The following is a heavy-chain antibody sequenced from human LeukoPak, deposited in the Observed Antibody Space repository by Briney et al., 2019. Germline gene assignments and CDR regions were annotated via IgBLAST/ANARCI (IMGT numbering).Heavy chain of an antibody. CDR1: GLTFSSHW. V-gene: IGHV3-74*01. D-gene: IGHD6-19*01. CDR2: ITNDGSST. Sequence: GGSLRLSCAASGLTFSSHWMHWVRQAPGKGLVWVSRITNDGSSTTYADSVKGRFTISRDNAKNMLYLQVNSLRAEDTAVYYCARGDNSGWRNVYYFDYWGQGTLVTVSS. CDR3: ARGDNSGWRNVYYFDY. J-gene: IGHJ4*02.